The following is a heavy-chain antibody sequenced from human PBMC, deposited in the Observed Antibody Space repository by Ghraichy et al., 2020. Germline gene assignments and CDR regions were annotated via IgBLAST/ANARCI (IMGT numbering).Heavy chain of an antibody. Sequence: GGSLRLSCAASGFSFRSYAMAWVRQAPGKGLEWVSTISDGGSATYYPDSVRGRFSISRDNSENTLYLQMNSLRVEDTAFYYCTKYGADVHTGMVTRRRYLDLWGRGTLVTVSS. CDR3: TKYGADVHTGMVTRRRYLDL. CDR1: GFSFRSYA. D-gene: IGHD5-18*01. J-gene: IGHJ2*01. CDR2: ISDGGSAT. V-gene: IGHV3-23*01.